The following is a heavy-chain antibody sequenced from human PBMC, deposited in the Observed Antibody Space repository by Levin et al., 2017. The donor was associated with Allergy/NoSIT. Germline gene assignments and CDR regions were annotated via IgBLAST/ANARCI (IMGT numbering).Heavy chain of an antibody. CDR1: GFSFRTYA. V-gene: IGHV3-30*07. Sequence: LSLTCAASGFSFRTYAMHWVRQTPGKGLEWLAMISNDGNNKYYADSVRGRFTISRDNARNSLYLQMNSLRADDAAIYYCARGVVEDWGQGTLVTVSS. D-gene: IGHD2-15*01. CDR3: ARGVVED. CDR2: ISNDGNNK. J-gene: IGHJ4*02.